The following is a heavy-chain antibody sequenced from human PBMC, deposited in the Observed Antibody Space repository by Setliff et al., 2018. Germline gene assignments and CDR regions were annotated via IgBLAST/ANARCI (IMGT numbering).Heavy chain of an antibody. CDR3: AISSLSICSGGTCPNAFDV. CDR1: GYILNSYG. J-gene: IGHJ3*01. CDR2: ISSYNNDVT. V-gene: IGHV1-18*01. D-gene: IGHD2-15*01. Sequence: ASVKVSCKASGYILNSYGVSWVRQAPGQGLEWMGWISSYNNDVTNYLQRFQGRVTMTTDTSTSAAYMELRSLRSDDTAVYYCAISSLSICSGGTCPNAFDVWGPGTMVTVSS.